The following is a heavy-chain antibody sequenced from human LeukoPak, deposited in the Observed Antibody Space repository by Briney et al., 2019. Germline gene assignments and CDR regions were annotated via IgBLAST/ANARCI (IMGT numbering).Heavy chain of an antibody. CDR2: MNPNSGNT. Sequence: ASVKVSCKASGYTFTSYDINWVRQATGQGLEWMGWMNPNSGNTGYAQKFQGRVTMTRNTSISTAYMELSSLRSEDTAVYYCARDQGGSGGSCYPDWGQGTLVTVSS. CDR1: GYTFTSYD. J-gene: IGHJ4*02. CDR3: ARDQGGSGGSCYPD. V-gene: IGHV1-8*01. D-gene: IGHD2-15*01.